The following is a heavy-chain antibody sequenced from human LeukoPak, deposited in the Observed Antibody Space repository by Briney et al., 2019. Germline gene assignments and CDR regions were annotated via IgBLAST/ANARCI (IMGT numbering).Heavy chain of an antibody. J-gene: IGHJ4*02. CDR2: IKQDGTEK. CDR1: GFTFSSYW. D-gene: IGHD2-15*01. Sequence: PGGSLRLSCAASGFTFSSYWMSWVRQAPGKGLECVASIKQDGTEKYYVDSVKGRFTVSRDNSKSTLYLQMNRLRAEDTAVYYCAKDLVAGYCSRHSCYPLDYWGQGTLVTVSS. CDR3: AKDLVAGYCSRHSCYPLDY. V-gene: IGHV3-7*03.